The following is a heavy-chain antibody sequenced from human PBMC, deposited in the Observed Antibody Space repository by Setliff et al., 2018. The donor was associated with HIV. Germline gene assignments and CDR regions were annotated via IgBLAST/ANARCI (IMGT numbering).Heavy chain of an antibody. CDR1: GGSISSHY. CDR2: IYHSGGT. V-gene: IGHV4-59*11. CDR3: ARAPPGIQNDAFDV. Sequence: PSETLSLTCTVSGGSISSHYWNWIRQSPGKGLEWIGNIYHSGGTNYNPSLKSRVTLSIDTSRNQFSMKLTFVTAADTAVYYCARAPPGIQNDAFDVWGQGTMVTVS. J-gene: IGHJ3*01.